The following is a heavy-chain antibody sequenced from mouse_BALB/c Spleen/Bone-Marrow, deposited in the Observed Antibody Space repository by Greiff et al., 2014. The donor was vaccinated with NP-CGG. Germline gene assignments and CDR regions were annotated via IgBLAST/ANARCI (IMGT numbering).Heavy chain of an antibody. Sequence: VQLQQPGPELVKPGASVKVSCKASGYAFTSYNMYWVKQSHGKSLEWIGHTDPYNGGTSYNQKFKGKATLTVDKSSRTAYMHLNSLTSEDAAVYYCAREEYGNGFAYWGQGTLVTVSA. CDR1: GYAFTSYN. D-gene: IGHD2-10*02. CDR3: AREEYGNGFAY. CDR2: TDPYNGGT. V-gene: IGHV1S135*01. J-gene: IGHJ3*01.